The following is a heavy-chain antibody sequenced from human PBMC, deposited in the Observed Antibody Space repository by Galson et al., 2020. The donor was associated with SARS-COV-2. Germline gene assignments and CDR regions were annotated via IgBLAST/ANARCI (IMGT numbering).Heavy chain of an antibody. CDR3: ARVILYENWFDP. Sequence: GGSLRLSCAASGFTFSSYEMNWVRQAPGKGLEWVSYISSSGSTIYYADSVKGRFTISRDNAKNSLYLQMNSLRAEDTAVYYCARVILYENWFDPWGQGTLVTVSS. CDR2: ISSSGSTI. D-gene: IGHD5-12*01. CDR1: GFTFSSYE. J-gene: IGHJ5*02. V-gene: IGHV3-48*03.